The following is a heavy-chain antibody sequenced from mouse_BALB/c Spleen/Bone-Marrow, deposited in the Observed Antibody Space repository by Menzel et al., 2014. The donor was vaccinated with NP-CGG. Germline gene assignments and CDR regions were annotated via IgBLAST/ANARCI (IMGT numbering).Heavy chain of an antibody. D-gene: IGHD1-1*01. CDR1: GFTFSDYY. V-gene: IGHV5-4*02. CDR2: ISDGGSYT. J-gene: IGHJ4*01. Sequence: EVMLVESGGGSVKPGGSLKLSCAASGFTFSDYYMYWVRQTPEKRLEWVATISDGGSYTYYPDSVKGRFTISRDNAKNNLYLQMSSLKSEDTAMYYCARYGSSPYAMDYWGQGTSVTVSS. CDR3: ARYGSSPYAMDY.